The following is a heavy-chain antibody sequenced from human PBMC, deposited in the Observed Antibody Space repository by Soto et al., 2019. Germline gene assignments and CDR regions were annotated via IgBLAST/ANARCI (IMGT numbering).Heavy chain of an antibody. CDR3: ARARGYGDYDNYFDY. CDR2: IYYSGST. D-gene: IGHD4-17*01. V-gene: IGHV4-59*01. J-gene: IGHJ4*02. Sequence: SETLSLTCTVSGGSISSYYWSWIRQPPGKGLEWIGYIYYSGSTNYNPSLKSRVTISVDTSKNQLSLKLSSVTAADTAVYYCARARGYGDYDNYFDYWGQGTLVTVSS. CDR1: GGSISSYY.